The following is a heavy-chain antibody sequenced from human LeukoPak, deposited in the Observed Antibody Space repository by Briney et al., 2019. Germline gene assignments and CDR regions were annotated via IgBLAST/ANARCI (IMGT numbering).Heavy chain of an antibody. D-gene: IGHD1-1*01. CDR3: ARHDGNWNREFDY. CDR1: GGSISSYY. CDR2: IFYSGNT. V-gene: IGHV4-59*08. Sequence: PSETLSLTSAVSGGSISSYYWSWIRQPPGKGLGWIGYIFYSGNTKYNPSLKSRLTISVDTSKNQFSLKLSSVTAADTAVYYCARHDGNWNREFDYWGQGTLVTVSS. J-gene: IGHJ4*02.